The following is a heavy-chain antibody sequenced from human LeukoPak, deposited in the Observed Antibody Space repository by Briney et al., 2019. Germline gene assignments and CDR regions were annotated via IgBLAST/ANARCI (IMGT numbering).Heavy chain of an antibody. D-gene: IGHD2-8*01. CDR1: GGSFSGYY. CDR2: INHSGST. J-gene: IGHJ4*02. CDR3: ARSIVLMVYAVLYYFDY. Sequence: SETLSLTCAVYGGSFSGYYWSWIRQPPGKGLEWIGEINHSGSTNYNPSLKSRVTISVDTSKNQFSLKLSSVTAADTAVYYCARSIVLMVYAVLYYFDYWGQGTLVTVSS. V-gene: IGHV4-34*01.